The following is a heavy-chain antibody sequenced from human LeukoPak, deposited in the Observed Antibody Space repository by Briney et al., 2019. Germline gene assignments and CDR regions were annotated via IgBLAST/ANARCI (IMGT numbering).Heavy chain of an antibody. CDR2: ISGSGGST. CDR1: GFTFSSYG. J-gene: IGHJ4*02. D-gene: IGHD2-15*01. CDR3: AYYCSGGSCHDDY. Sequence: PGGSLRLSCAASGFTFSSYGMSWVRQAPGKGLEWVSAISGSGGSTYYADSVKGRFTISRDNSKNTLYLQMNSLRAEDTAVYYCAYYCSGGSCHDDYWGQGTLVTVSS. V-gene: IGHV3-23*01.